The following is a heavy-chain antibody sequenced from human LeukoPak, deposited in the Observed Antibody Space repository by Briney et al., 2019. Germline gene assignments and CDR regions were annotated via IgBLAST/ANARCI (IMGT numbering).Heavy chain of an antibody. CDR2: ISSTSSIR. CDR3: ARGTSGYPSFYFDL. CDR1: GLTFSDAW. D-gene: IGHD3-22*01. V-gene: IGHV3-48*02. J-gene: IGHJ2*01. Sequence: QAGGSLRLSCAASGLTFSDAWMTWVRQAPGKGLEWVSYISSTSSIRHFADSVKGRFTISRDNAKNSLYLQMNSLRDEDTAVYYCARGTSGYPSFYFDLWGHGTLVTVSS.